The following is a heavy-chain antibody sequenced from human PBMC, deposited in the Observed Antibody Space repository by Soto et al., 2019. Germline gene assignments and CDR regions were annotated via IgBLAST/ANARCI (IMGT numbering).Heavy chain of an antibody. V-gene: IGHV3-30-3*01. CDR1: GFTFSSYP. CDR3: ARVWFESGSLGGPSDY. D-gene: IGHD1-26*01. CDR2: ISYGGNNK. J-gene: IGHJ4*02. Sequence: PGCSLRLSCAASGFTFSSYPMHWVRQAPGKGLEWVAVISYGGNNKHYADSVKGRFTISRDNSKNTLYLQMNSLRAEDTAVYYCARVWFESGSLGGPSDYWGQGTLVTVSS.